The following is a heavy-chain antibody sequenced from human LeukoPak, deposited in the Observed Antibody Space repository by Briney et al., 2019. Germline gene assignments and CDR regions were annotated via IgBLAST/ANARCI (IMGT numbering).Heavy chain of an antibody. J-gene: IGHJ4*02. CDR3: GRGGPTDQMFDC. CDR2: IRSSSDNR. Sequence: GGSLRLSCAASGFTFTSYEMHWVRQAPGRGLEWVSYIRSSSDNRHYAATVMGRFTISRDNARSSLYLQMGSLRAEDTAVYFCGRGGPTDQMFDCWGQGT. V-gene: IGHV3-48*03. CDR1: GFTFTSYE.